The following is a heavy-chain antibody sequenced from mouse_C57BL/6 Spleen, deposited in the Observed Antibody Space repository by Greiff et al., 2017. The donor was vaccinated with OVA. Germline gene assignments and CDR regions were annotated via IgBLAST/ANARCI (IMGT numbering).Heavy chain of an antibody. Sequence: VKLQQPGAELVRPGTSVKLSCKASGYTFTSYWMHWVKQRPGQGLEWIGVIDPSDSYTNYNQKFKGKATLTVDTSSSTAYMQLSSLTSEDSAVYYCARSFYYGTFYYFDYWGQGTTLTVSS. CDR1: GYTFTSYW. CDR3: ARSFYYGTFYYFDY. V-gene: IGHV1-59*01. D-gene: IGHD1-1*01. J-gene: IGHJ2*01. CDR2: IDPSDSYT.